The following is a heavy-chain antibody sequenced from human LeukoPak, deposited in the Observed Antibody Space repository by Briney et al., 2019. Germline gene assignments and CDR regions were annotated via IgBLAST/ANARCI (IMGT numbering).Heavy chain of an antibody. CDR3: ARGGLRYSGYAPGDY. CDR1: GFTFSSYA. CDR2: INWNGGST. Sequence: GGSLRLSCAASGFTFSSYAMSWVRQAPGKGLEWVSGINWNGGSTGYADSVKGRFTISRDNAKNSPYLQMNSLRAEDTALYYCARGGLRYSGYAPGDYWGQGTLVTVSS. J-gene: IGHJ4*02. D-gene: IGHD5-12*01. V-gene: IGHV3-20*04.